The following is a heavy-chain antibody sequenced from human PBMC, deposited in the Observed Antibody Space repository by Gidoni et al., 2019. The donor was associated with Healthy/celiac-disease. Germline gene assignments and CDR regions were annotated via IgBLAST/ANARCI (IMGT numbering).Heavy chain of an antibody. CDR3: AKDLENSSGWPFDY. D-gene: IGHD6-19*01. CDR1: GFTFRSYG. Sequence: HVQLVESGGGVVQPACSLRLSCSSSGFTFRSYGMHWVRQAPGKVLAWVAVISYDGSNKYYADSVKGRFTISRDNSKNTLYLQMNSKRAEDTAVYYCAKDLENSSGWPFDYWGQGTLVTVSS. V-gene: IGHV3-30*18. J-gene: IGHJ4*02. CDR2: ISYDGSNK.